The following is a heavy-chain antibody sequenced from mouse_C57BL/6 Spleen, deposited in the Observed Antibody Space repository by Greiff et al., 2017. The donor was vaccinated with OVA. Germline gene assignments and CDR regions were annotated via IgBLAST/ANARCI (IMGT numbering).Heavy chain of an antibody. J-gene: IGHJ2*01. V-gene: IGHV5-17*01. CDR2: ISSGSSTI. D-gene: IGHD2-2*01. Sequence: EVKLMESGGGLEKPGGSLKLSCAASGFTFSDYGMHWVRQAPEKGLEWVAYISSGSSTIYYADTVKGRFTISRDNAKNTLFLQMTSLRSEDTAMYYCARPRGYDRVYFDYWGQGTTLTVSS. CDR1: GFTFSDYG. CDR3: ARPRGYDRVYFDY.